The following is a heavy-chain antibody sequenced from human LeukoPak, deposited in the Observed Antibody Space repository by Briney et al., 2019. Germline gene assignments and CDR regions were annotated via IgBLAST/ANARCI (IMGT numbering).Heavy chain of an antibody. J-gene: IGHJ6*03. D-gene: IGHD2-2*02. CDR1: GGTFSSYA. Sequence: SVKVSCXASGGTFSSYAISWVRQAPRQGLEWMGGIIPIFGTANYAQKFQGRVTITTDESTSTAYMGLSSLRSEDTAVYYCAIPIHNYYYYYMDVWGKGTTVTVSS. CDR3: AIPIHNYYYYYMDV. V-gene: IGHV1-69*05. CDR2: IIPIFGTA.